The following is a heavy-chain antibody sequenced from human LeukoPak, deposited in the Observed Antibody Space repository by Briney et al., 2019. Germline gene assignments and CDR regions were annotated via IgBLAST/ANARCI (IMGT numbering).Heavy chain of an antibody. CDR2: ISESSRAI. D-gene: IGHD3-16*01. V-gene: IGHV3-48*02. CDR3: ARDGGGSGAYHYAFDI. J-gene: IGHJ4*02. CDR1: GFTFSNHN. Sequence: PGGSLRLSCVASGFTFSNHNINWVRQAPGKGLEWLSYISESSRAIWYADSVKGRLTISRDGAKKSLYLQMNSLRDEDTAVYYCARDGGGSGAYHYAFDIWGQGTLVTVSS.